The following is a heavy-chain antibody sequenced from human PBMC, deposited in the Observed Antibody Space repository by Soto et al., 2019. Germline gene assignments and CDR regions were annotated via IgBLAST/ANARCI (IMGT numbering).Heavy chain of an antibody. CDR1: GFTFSSYG. CDR3: ANVIRDSSGYSP. CDR2: ISYDGSNK. V-gene: IGHV3-30*18. D-gene: IGHD3-22*01. J-gene: IGHJ4*02. Sequence: LRLSCAASGFTFSSYGMHWVRQAPGKGLEWVAVISYDGSNKYYADSVKGRFTISRDNSKNTLYLQMNSLRAEDTAVYYCANVIRDSSGYSPWGQGTLVTAPQ.